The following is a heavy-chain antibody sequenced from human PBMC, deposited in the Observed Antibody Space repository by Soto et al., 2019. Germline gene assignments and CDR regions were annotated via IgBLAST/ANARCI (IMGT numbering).Heavy chain of an antibody. CDR2: IIPIFGTA. Sequence: VQLVPSGAEVKKPGSSVKVSCKASGGTFSSYAISWVRQAPGQGLEWMGGIIPIFGTANYAQKFQGRVTITADESTSTAYMELSSLRSEDTAVYYCARDQYCSGGSCYNNWFDPWGQGTLVTVSS. CDR3: ARDQYCSGGSCYNNWFDP. J-gene: IGHJ5*02. D-gene: IGHD2-15*01. V-gene: IGHV1-69*01. CDR1: GGTFSSYA.